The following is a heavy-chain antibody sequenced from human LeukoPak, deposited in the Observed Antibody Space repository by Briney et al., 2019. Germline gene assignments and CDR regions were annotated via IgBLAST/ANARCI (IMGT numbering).Heavy chain of an antibody. J-gene: IGHJ6*02. V-gene: IGHV1-69*13. Sequence: SVKVSCKASGGTFSNYAISWVRQAPGQGLEWMGGIISMYGTANYAQKFQGRVTITADESTSTAYMELSSLKSKDTAVYYCARGGWQQQTYSYYYYAMDVWGQGTTVTVSS. D-gene: IGHD6-13*01. CDR3: ARGGWQQQTYSYYYYAMDV. CDR1: GGTFSNYA. CDR2: IISMYGTA.